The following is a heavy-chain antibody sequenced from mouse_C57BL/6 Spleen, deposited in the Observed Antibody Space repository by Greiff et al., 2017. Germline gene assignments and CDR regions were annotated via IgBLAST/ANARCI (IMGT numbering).Heavy chain of an antibody. CDR3: ARHYYGSSSSYYAMDY. V-gene: IGHV2-6-1*01. CDR1: GFSLTSYG. D-gene: IGHD1-1*01. Sequence: QVQLQQSGPGLVAPSQSLSITCTVSGFSLTSYGVHWVRQPPGKGLEWLVVIWSDGSTTYNSALKSRLSISKDNSKSQVFLKMNSLQTDDTAMYYCARHYYGSSSSYYAMDYWGQGTSVTVSS. J-gene: IGHJ4*01. CDR2: IWSDGST.